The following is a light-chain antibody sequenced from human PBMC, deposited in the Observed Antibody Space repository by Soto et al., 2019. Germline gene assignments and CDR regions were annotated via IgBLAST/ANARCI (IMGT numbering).Light chain of an antibody. CDR2: GGS. V-gene: IGKV3-20*01. CDR1: QSVSSSY. CDR3: QQYCSSPRVT. J-gene: IGKJ5*01. Sequence: EVVLTQSPGTLSLSPGERATLSCRASQSVSSSYLAWYQQKPGQAPRLLIYGGSTRATGIPDRFSGSGSGREYTLTIIRREPDDDSVEYCQQYCSSPRVTLGQGTRLEIK.